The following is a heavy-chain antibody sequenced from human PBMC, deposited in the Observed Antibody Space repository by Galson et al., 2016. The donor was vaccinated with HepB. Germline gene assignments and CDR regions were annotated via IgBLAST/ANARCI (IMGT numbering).Heavy chain of an antibody. D-gene: IGHD2-15*01. V-gene: IGHV4-4*02. CDR3: ASLGYCSGVDCYSVD. J-gene: IGHJ4*02. Sequence: SETLSLTCAVSGGSLSTRNWWSWVRQSPGKGLEWIGEIYHTGTTNYNPSLWSRITMSVDKSKNQFSLILNSVTAADTAVYYCASLGYCSGVDCYSVDWGQGTMVTVSS. CDR1: GGSLSTRNW. CDR2: IYHTGTT.